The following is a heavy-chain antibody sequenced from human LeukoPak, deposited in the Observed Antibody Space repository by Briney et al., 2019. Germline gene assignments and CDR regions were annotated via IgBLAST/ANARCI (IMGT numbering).Heavy chain of an antibody. Sequence: GGSLRLSCAASGFTFSSYAMSWVRQAPGKGLEWVSAISGSGGNTYYADSVKGRFTISRDNSKNTLYLHMNSLGAEDTAVYYCANSPDGAFDYWGQGTLVTVSS. CDR2: ISGSGGNT. CDR1: GFTFSSYA. CDR3: ANSPDGAFDY. J-gene: IGHJ4*02. V-gene: IGHV3-23*01.